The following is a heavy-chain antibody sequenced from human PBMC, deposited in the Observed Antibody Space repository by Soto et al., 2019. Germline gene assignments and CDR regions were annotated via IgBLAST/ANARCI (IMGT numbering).Heavy chain of an antibody. J-gene: IGHJ6*02. D-gene: IGHD2-15*01. CDR1: GYTFTSHG. Sequence: QVQLVQSGVEVMKPGASVKVSCKASGYTFTSHGISWVRQAPGHGLEWMGWISGKNGNTNHAQKLQGSVTMTTDTSRSTAYIDLGRQCCDGKVVYSCARGSASILVYTDHGMDVWGQGTTVTVSS. CDR2: ISGKNGNT. V-gene: IGHV1-18*04. CDR3: ARGSASILVYTDHGMDV.